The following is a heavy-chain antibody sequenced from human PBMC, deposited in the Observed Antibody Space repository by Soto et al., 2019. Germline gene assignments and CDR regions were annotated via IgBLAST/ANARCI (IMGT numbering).Heavy chain of an antibody. J-gene: IGHJ3*02. Sequence: QVQLVESGGGVVQPGRSLRLSCAASGFTFSSYAMHGVRQAPGQGLEWVAVISYDGSNKYYADSVKGRFTISRDNSKNTLYLQMNSLRAEDTAVYYCASPHDYGDYVGAFDIWGQGKMVTVSS. CDR3: ASPHDYGDYVGAFDI. CDR1: GFTFSSYA. D-gene: IGHD4-17*01. CDR2: ISYDGSNK. V-gene: IGHV3-30*14.